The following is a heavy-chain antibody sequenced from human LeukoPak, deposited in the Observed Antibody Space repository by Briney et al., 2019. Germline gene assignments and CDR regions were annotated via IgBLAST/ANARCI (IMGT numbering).Heavy chain of an antibody. CDR2: ISSDSSAI. CDR3: ARDDFGDYVIDY. D-gene: IGHD4-17*01. V-gene: IGHV3-48*02. J-gene: IGHJ4*02. Sequence: SGGSLRLSCAASGFTFSSYTMNWVRQAPGKGLEWISFISSDSSAIHYADSVKGRFTISRDNAKNSLYLHMNSLRDEDTAVYYCARDDFGDYVIDYWGQGTLVTVSS. CDR1: GFTFSSYT.